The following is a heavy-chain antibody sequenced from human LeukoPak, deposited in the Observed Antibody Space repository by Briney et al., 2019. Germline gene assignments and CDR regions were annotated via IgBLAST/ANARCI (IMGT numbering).Heavy chain of an antibody. CDR3: ATPRYRSNQYNWNYAEGYYFDY. CDR1: GGSISSSSYY. CDR2: IYYSGST. Sequence: SETLSLTCTVSGGSISSSSYYWGWIRQPLGKGLEWIGSIYYSGSTYYNPSLKSRVTISVDTSKNQFSLKLSSVTGADTAVYYCATPRYRSNQYNWNYAEGYYFDYWGQGTLVTVSS. D-gene: IGHD1-7*01. J-gene: IGHJ4*02. V-gene: IGHV4-39*01.